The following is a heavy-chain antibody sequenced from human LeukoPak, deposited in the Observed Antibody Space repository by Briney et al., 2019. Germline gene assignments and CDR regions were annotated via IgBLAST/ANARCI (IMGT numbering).Heavy chain of an antibody. CDR3: ARAPLSGTYYTDAFDI. J-gene: IGHJ3*02. D-gene: IGHD1-26*01. CDR1: RFTFSRYGM. V-gene: IGHV4-4*01. CDR2: IHHSGST. Sequence: GSLRLSCAASRFTFSRYGMNWVRQPPGKGLEWIGEIHHSGSTDYNPSLKSRVTISPDKSKNQFSLTLTSVTAADTAVYFCARAPLSGTYYTDAFDIWGQGTMVTVSS.